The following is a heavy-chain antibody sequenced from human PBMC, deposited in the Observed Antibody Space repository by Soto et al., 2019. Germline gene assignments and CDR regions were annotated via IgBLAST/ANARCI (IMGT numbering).Heavy chain of an antibody. CDR3: ARSGGEPILGGLSLWA. V-gene: IGHV1-2*04. Sequence: QVQLVQSGAEVKKPGASVKVSCKASGYTFTGYYMHWVRQAPGQGLEWMGWINPNSGGTNYAQKLQGWVTMTRDTSISTAYMELSRLRSDDTAVYYWARSGGEPILGGLSLWAWGQGTLVTVSS. CDR1: GYTFTGYY. D-gene: IGHD3-16*02. CDR2: INPNSGGT. J-gene: IGHJ5*02.